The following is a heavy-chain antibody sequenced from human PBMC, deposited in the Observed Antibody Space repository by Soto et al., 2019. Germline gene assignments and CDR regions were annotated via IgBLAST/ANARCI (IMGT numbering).Heavy chain of an antibody. D-gene: IGHD6-13*01. CDR1: GGTFSIYT. Sequence: QVQLVQSGSEVKKPGSSVKVSCKASGGTFSIYTISWVRQAPGQGLEWMGRVIPIFDVTSYAQRFQGRVTITADKSTTTAYMELSSLRSVYTAVYYCARDRDNSNWPNFDYWGQGTLVTVSS. CDR3: ARDRDNSNWPNFDY. CDR2: VIPIFDVT. V-gene: IGHV1-69*02. J-gene: IGHJ4*02.